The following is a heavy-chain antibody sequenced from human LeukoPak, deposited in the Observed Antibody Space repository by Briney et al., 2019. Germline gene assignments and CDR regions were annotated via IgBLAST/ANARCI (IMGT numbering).Heavy chain of an antibody. V-gene: IGHV4-59*08. CDR3: ARRIPTTPNWFDP. CDR2: IYYSGNT. J-gene: IGHJ5*02. D-gene: IGHD1-1*01. CDR1: GGSISDYY. Sequence: VKPSETLSLTCTVPGGSISDYYWTWLRQPPGKGLEWIGYIYYSGNTNYNPSLKSRVTISLDTSKNHFSLKLRSVTAADTAVYYCARRIPTTPNWFDPWGQGTLVSVSS.